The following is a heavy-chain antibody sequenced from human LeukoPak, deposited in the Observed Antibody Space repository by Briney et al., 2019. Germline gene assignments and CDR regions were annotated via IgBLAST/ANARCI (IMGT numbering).Heavy chain of an antibody. CDR2: ISSSSSTI. CDR1: GFTFSSYS. CDR3: ARGTYYYDSSGYRDY. D-gene: IGHD3-22*01. Sequence: GGSLRLSCAASGFTFSSYSMNWVRQAPGKGLEWVSYISSSSSTIYYADSVKGRFTISRGNAKNSLYLQMNSLRDEDTAVYYCARGTYYYDSSGYRDYWGQGTLVTVSS. V-gene: IGHV3-48*02. J-gene: IGHJ4*02.